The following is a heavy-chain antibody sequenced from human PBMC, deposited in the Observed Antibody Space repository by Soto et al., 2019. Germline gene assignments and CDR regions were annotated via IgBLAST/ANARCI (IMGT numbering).Heavy chain of an antibody. CDR1: GFTFSSYG. J-gene: IGHJ4*02. Sequence: QVQLVESGGGVVQPGRSLRLSCAASGFTFSSYGMHWVRQAPGKGLEWVAVIWYDGSNKYYADSVKGRFTISRDNSKNTLYLQMNSLRAEDTAVYYCARDTYYYGSGSTSILSYYFDYWGQGTLVTVSS. CDR3: ARDTYYYGSGSTSILSYYFDY. CDR2: IWYDGSNK. V-gene: IGHV3-33*01. D-gene: IGHD3-10*01.